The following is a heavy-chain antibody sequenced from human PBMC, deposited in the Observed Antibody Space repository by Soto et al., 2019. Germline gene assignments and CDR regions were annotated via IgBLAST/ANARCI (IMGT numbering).Heavy chain of an antibody. Sequence: QLQLQESGPGLVKPSETLTLTCSVSGASLNSSSYFWGWIRQPPGKALEFIGIMYYTGTTHYTPSLTRSVTITAERSKNQFSLSVNSVTAADTAVSHCGRVLEVATRDIGFASWSQGILVTFSS. CDR2: MYYTGTT. D-gene: IGHD1-1*01. V-gene: IGHV4-39*01. CDR1: GASLNSSSYF. J-gene: IGHJ5*02. CDR3: GRVLEVATRDIGFAS.